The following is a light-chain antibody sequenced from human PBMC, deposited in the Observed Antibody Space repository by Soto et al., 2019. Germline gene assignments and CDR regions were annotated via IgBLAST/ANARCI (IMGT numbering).Light chain of an antibody. Sequence: DIQIAQSPSSLSASVGDRCTITCRASQGIRKLLVWYQQKPEQAPKSLXYRTSNLESGVPSRCSGSGSGTDYTLTISSLQPEDFETYYCQQYDSYPITFGQGTRLEIK. CDR2: RTS. CDR1: QGIRKL. J-gene: IGKJ5*01. CDR3: QQYDSYPIT. V-gene: IGKV1D-16*01.